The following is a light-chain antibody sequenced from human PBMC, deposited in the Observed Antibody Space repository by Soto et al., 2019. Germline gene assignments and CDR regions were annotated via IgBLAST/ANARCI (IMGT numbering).Light chain of an antibody. V-gene: IGLV2-14*03. CDR2: GVS. Sequence: QSALTQPASVSGSPGQSITISCAGTSSDIGGSNYVSWYQQHPCKAPKLMIYGVSNRPSGVSNRFSGSKSVNTASLTISGLPAEDEADYFCYSSRSSSSTFYVFGTGTKVTVL. CDR3: YSSRSSSSTFYV. CDR1: SSDIGGSNY. J-gene: IGLJ1*01.